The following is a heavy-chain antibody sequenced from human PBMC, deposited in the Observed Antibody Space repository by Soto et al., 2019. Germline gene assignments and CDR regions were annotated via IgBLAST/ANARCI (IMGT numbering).Heavy chain of an antibody. D-gene: IGHD1-1*01. CDR1: GGSISSSSYY. V-gene: IGHV4-39*01. CDR3: ARHDNTAAEETFDY. Sequence: QLQLQESGPGLVKPSETLSLTCTVSGGSISSSSYYWGWIRQPPGKGLEWIGSIYYSGSTYYNPSLKSRVTISVDTSKNQSPLKLSSVTAADTAVYYCARHDNTAAEETFDYWGQGTLVTVSS. CDR2: IYYSGST. J-gene: IGHJ4*02.